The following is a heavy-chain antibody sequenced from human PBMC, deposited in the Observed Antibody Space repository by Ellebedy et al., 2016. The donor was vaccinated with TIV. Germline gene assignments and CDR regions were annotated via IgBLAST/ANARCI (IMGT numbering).Heavy chain of an antibody. D-gene: IGHD5-24*01. CDR3: SIAVDGTTWFDP. Sequence: GESLKISCQGSGYSFTTRWIGWARQMPGKGLEGVGIIHPADSHTTYSPSFPCQVTISADKSISTAYLQLSNLKASSTALYYCSIAVDGTTWFDPWGQGTLVTVSS. V-gene: IGHV5-51*01. CDR2: IHPADSHT. J-gene: IGHJ5*02. CDR1: GYSFTTRW.